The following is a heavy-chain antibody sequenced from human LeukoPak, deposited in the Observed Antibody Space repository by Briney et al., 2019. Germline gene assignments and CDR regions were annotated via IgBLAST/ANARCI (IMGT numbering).Heavy chain of an antibody. Sequence: PGGSLRLSCAASGFTFSSYAMHWVRQAPGKGLEWVAVISYDGSNKYYAESVKGRFTISRDNSKKTQYLQMNSLRAEDTAVYYCARDGRHRKGIYCSSTSCKGGFDYWGQGTLVTVSS. CDR1: GFTFSSYA. CDR3: ARDGRHRKGIYCSSTSCKGGFDY. CDR2: ISYDGSNK. J-gene: IGHJ4*02. D-gene: IGHD2-2*01. V-gene: IGHV3-30-3*01.